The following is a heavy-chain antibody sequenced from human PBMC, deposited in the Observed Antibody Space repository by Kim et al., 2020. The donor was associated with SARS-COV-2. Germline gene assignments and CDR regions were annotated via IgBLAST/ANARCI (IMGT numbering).Heavy chain of an antibody. Sequence: GGSLRLSCAASGFTFSSYAMSWVRQAPGKGLDWVSSITGRGASTYYADSVKGRFTISRDTSKNTLYLQMNSLRAEDTAVYYCVKQGGYYPETWFDYWGQGTLVAVSS. CDR3: VKQGGYYPETWFDY. CDR2: ITGRGAST. V-gene: IGHV3-23*01. J-gene: IGHJ4*02. D-gene: IGHD3-22*01. CDR1: GFTFSSYA.